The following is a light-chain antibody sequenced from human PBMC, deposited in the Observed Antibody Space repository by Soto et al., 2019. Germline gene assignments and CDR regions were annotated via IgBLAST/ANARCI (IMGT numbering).Light chain of an antibody. CDR2: DTS. CDR1: QSVRSY. J-gene: IGKJ4*01. V-gene: IGKV3-11*01. CDR3: QQRSTWPLS. Sequence: EIVLTQSPATLALSPGERATLSCRASQSVRSYLAWYQQKPGQAPRLLIYDTSNRATGIPARFSGSGSGTGFNLSINGLEAEDFAVYYCQQRSTWPLSFGGGTRVEI.